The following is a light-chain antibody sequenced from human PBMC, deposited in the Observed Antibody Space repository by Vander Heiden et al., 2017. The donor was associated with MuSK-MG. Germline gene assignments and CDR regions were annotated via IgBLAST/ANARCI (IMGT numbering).Light chain of an antibody. Sequence: QSALTQPASVSGSPGQSITISCTGTSSDVGGYNYVSWYQQHPGKAPKLMMYEVSNRPSGVSNRFSGSKSGKTDSLTINGLQAEDEAEYYCSSSKSRSTPVVFGGGTKLTVL. CDR3: SSSKSRSTPVV. CDR2: EVS. CDR1: SSDVGGYNY. J-gene: IGLJ2*01. V-gene: IGLV2-14*01.